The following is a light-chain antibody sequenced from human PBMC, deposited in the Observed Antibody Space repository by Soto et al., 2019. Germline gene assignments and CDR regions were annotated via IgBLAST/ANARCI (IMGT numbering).Light chain of an antibody. V-gene: IGKV3-20*01. CDR3: QQYVTSLT. Sequence: EIVLTQSPCTLSLSPGERATLSCRASQSVSSSYLAWYQQKPGQAPRLLIYGASSRATGIPDRFSGSGSGTDFTLTISRLEPEDFAVYYCQQYVTSLTFGGGTKVDIK. CDR1: QSVSSSY. J-gene: IGKJ4*01. CDR2: GAS.